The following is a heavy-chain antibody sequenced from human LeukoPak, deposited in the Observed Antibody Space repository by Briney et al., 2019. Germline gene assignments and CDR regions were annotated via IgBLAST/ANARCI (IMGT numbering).Heavy chain of an antibody. Sequence: KPSETLSLTCTVSGASFTPYYWTWIRQPPGKGLEWIGFISYTGSTNYNPSLKSRVTISVDTSKSQFFLDLTSVTAADTAVYYCATYDYGDFSLDSWGQGALVTVSS. J-gene: IGHJ4*02. CDR3: ATYDYGDFSLDS. V-gene: IGHV4-59*01. D-gene: IGHD4-17*01. CDR1: GASFTPYY. CDR2: ISYTGST.